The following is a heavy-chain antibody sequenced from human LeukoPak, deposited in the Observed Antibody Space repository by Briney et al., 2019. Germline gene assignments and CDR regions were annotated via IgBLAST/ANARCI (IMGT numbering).Heavy chain of an antibody. CDR3: ATPPLGEYFTIHFDY. D-gene: IGHD3-10*01. J-gene: IGHJ4*02. Sequence: ASVKVSCKASGYTFTSYYMHWVRQAPGQGLEWVGIINPSGGSTSYAQKFQGRVTMTRDTSTSTAYMELSSLRSEDTAVYYCATPPLGEYFTIHFDYWGQGTLVTVSS. V-gene: IGHV1-46*01. CDR1: GYTFTSYY. CDR2: INPSGGST.